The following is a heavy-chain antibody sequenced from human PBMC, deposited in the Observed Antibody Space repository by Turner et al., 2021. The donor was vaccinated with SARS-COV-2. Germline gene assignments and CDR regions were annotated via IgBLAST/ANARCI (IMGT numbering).Heavy chain of an antibody. CDR2: LDPEDGET. CDR3: ATGYQLRVNWFDP. D-gene: IGHD2-2*01. V-gene: IGHV1-24*01. J-gene: IGHJ5*02. Sequence: QVQLVQSGAEVKKPGASVKVSCKISGYTLTELSMYWVRQAPGKGLEWMGGLDPEDGETIYAQNVQGRVTMTEDTSTDTAYMELSSLRSEDTAVYFCATGYQLRVNWFDPWGQGTLVTVSS. CDR1: GYTLTELS.